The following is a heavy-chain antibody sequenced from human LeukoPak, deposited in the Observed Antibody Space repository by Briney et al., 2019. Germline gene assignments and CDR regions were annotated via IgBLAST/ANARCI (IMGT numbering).Heavy chain of an antibody. CDR1: GYSFTSYW. J-gene: IGHJ4*02. D-gene: IGHD3-22*01. V-gene: IGHV5-51*01. CDR2: IYPGDSDT. CDR3: ARVPPDYYDSSGFFDY. Sequence: GESLKISCKGSGYSFTSYWIGWVRQMPGKGLEWMGIIYPGDSDTRYSPSFQGQVTVSADKSISTAYLQWSSLKASDTAMYYCARVPPDYYDSSGFFDYWGQGTLVTVSS.